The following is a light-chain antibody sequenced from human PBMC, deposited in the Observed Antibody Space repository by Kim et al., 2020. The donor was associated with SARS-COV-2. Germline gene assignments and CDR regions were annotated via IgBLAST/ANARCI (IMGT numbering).Light chain of an antibody. J-gene: IGKJ2*03. CDR3: QQSYSTPYS. CDR1: QSISSY. CDR2: AAS. V-gene: IGKV1-39*01. Sequence: DIQMTQSPSSLSASVGDRVTITCRASQSISSYLNWFQQKPGKAPKLLIYAASSLQSGVPSRFSGSASGTDSTLTISSLQPEDFATYYCQQSYSTPYSFGQGTKLEI.